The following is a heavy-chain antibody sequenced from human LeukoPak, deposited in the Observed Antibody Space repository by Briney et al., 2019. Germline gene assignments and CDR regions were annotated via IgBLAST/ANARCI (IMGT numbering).Heavy chain of an antibody. CDR3: AKRDYYDSSGFSPLFQH. CDR1: GFTFTGYA. D-gene: IGHD3-22*01. Sequence: GGSLRLSCAASGFTFTGYAMSWLRQAPGKGLEFVSAISGDAANTFYADSVKGRFTVSRDNSQDILYLQLSNLRAEDTAVYYCAKRDYYDSSGFSPLFQHWGPGTLVTVSS. CDR2: ISGDAANT. J-gene: IGHJ1*01. V-gene: IGHV3-23*01.